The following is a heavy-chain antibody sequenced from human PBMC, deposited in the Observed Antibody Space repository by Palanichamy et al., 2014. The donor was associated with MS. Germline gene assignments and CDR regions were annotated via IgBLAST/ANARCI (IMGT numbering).Heavy chain of an antibody. D-gene: IGHD4-23*01. J-gene: IGHJ3*02. CDR2: ISSSGGTI. V-gene: IGHV3-48*03. Sequence: EVQLVESGGGLVQPGGSLRLSCAASGFTFSSYEMNWARQAPGKGLEWVSYISSSGGTIYYADSVKGRFTISRDNVKNSLYLQMNSLRAEDTAVYYCARQLATVLTRDAFHIWGQGTMVTVSS. CDR3: ARQLATVLTRDAFHI. CDR1: GFTFSSYE.